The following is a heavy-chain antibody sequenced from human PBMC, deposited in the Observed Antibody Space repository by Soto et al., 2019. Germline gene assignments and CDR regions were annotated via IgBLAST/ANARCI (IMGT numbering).Heavy chain of an antibody. D-gene: IGHD5-12*01. CDR3: ARNSGYGTSGWFDP. V-gene: IGHV1-69*01. Sequence: QVQLVQSGAEVKKPGSSVKVSCKASGGTFSSYAISWVRQAPGQGLEWMGGIIPIFGTANYEQKFQGRVTMNADEPTSTAYMELSSLRYEDTAVYYCARNSGYGTSGWFDPWGQVNLVTGSA. CDR1: GGTFSSYA. J-gene: IGHJ5*02. CDR2: IIPIFGTA.